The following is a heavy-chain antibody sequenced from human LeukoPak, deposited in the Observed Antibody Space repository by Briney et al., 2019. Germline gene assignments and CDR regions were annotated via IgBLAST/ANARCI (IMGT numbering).Heavy chain of an antibody. Sequence: PGGSLRLSCAASGFTFDDYGMSWVRQAPGKGLEWVSGINWNGGSTGYADSVKGRFTISRDNAKNSLYLQMNSLRAEDTTSYYCARDEWSGDEVWFDPWGQGTLVTVSS. V-gene: IGHV3-20*04. CDR1: GFTFDDYG. J-gene: IGHJ5*02. D-gene: IGHD3-10*01. CDR3: ARDEWSGDEVWFDP. CDR2: INWNGGST.